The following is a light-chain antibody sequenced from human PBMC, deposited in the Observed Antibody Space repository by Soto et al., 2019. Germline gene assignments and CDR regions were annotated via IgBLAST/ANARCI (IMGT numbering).Light chain of an antibody. CDR2: EVS. Sequence: QSALTQPPSVSGSPGQSVTISCTGTSSDVGSYNRVSWYQQPPGTAPKLMIYEVSNRPSGVPDRFSGSKSGNTASLTISGLQADDEADYYCSLYTSSNVVFGGGTKLTVL. CDR3: SLYTSSNVV. J-gene: IGLJ2*01. V-gene: IGLV2-18*01. CDR1: SSDVGSYNR.